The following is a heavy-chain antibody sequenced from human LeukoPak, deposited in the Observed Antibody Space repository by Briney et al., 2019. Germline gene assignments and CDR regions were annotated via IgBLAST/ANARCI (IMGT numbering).Heavy chain of an antibody. CDR2: IWYDGSNK. Sequence: PGGSLRLSCAASGFTFSSYGMHWVRQAPGKGLEWVAVIWYDGSNKYYADSVKGRFTISRENSKNTLYLQMNSLRAEDTAVYYCARDTYSSSWYSQAYYYYYMDVWGKGTTVTVSS. CDR3: ARDTYSSSWYSQAYYYYYMDV. CDR1: GFTFSSYG. D-gene: IGHD6-13*01. V-gene: IGHV3-33*01. J-gene: IGHJ6*03.